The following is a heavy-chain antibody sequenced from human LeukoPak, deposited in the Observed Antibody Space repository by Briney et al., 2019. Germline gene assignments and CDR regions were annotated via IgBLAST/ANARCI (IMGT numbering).Heavy chain of an antibody. V-gene: IGHV3-21*01. CDR1: GFTFSSYS. J-gene: IGHJ5*02. CDR2: ISSSSSYI. CDR3: ARDRGDYDFWSGYFPNNWFDP. D-gene: IGHD3-3*01. Sequence: SGGSLRLSCAASGFTFSSYSMNWVRQAPGKGLEWVSSISSSSSYIYYADSVKGRFTTSRDNAKNSLYLQMNSLRAEDTAVYYCARDRGDYDFWSGYFPNNWFDPWGQGTLVTVSS.